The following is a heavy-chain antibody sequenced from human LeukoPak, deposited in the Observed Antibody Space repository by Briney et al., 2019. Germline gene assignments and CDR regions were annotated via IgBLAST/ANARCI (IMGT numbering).Heavy chain of an antibody. CDR2: IYSGGST. D-gene: IGHD4-23*01. J-gene: IGHJ6*03. CDR1: GLTVSSNY. Sequence: GGSLRLSCAASGLTVSSNYMSWVRQAPGKGLEWVSVIYSGGSTYYTDSVKGRFTISRDNSQNTLYLQMNSLRAEDTAVYYCASSLYGGYYYYMDVWGKGTTVTVSS. V-gene: IGHV3-66*02. CDR3: ASSLYGGYYYYMDV.